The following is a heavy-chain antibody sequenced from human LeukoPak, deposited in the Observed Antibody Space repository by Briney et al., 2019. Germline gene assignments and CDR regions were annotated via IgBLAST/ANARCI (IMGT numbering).Heavy chain of an antibody. CDR1: GGSFSGYY. D-gene: IGHD3-16*02. Sequence: SETLSLTCAVYGGSFSGYYWSWIRQPPGKGLEWIGEINHSGSTNYNPSLKSRVTISVDKSKNQFSLKLSSVTAADTAVYYCARAGDYVWGSYRYEAYWGQGTLVTVSS. CDR3: ARAGDYVWGSYRYEAY. V-gene: IGHV4-34*01. J-gene: IGHJ4*02. CDR2: INHSGST.